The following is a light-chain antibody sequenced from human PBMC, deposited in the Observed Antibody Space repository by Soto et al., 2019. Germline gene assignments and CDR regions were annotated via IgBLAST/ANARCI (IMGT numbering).Light chain of an antibody. CDR2: AAS. Sequence: DIQMTHSPSSLPASLGDIVTITCRASQGIGNYLAWYQQTPGKVPKLLIYAASTLQSGVPSRFSGSGSGTDFTLTISSLQPDDVATYYCQTYNSPPKTFGQGTKVDIK. CDR3: QTYNSPPKT. V-gene: IGKV1-27*01. CDR1: QGIGNY. J-gene: IGKJ1*01.